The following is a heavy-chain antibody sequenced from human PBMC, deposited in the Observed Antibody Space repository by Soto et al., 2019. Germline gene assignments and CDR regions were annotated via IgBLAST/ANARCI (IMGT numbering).Heavy chain of an antibody. Sequence: QVQLVESGGGVVQPGRSLRLSCAASGFTFSSYGMHWVRQAPGKGLEWVAVIWYDGSNKYYADSMKGRFTISRDNSKNSLYLQMNSRRAEDTAVYYCARYGYCSGGSCYSVPVFDYWGQGTLVTVSS. J-gene: IGHJ4*02. D-gene: IGHD2-15*01. CDR2: IWYDGSNK. CDR3: ARYGYCSGGSCYSVPVFDY. V-gene: IGHV3-33*01. CDR1: GFTFSSYG.